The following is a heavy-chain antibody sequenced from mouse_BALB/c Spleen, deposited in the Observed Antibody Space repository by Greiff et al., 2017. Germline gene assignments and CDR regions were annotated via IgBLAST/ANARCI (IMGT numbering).Heavy chain of an antibody. CDR2: IRSKSNNYAT. J-gene: IGHJ2*01. CDR1: GFSLTSYG. V-gene: IGHV10-1*02. D-gene: IGHD1-1*01. CDR3: VRQDYGSSYYFDY. Sequence: VQLKQSGPGLVQPSQSLSITCTVSGFSLTSYGVHWVRQAPGKGLEWVARIRSKSNNYATYYADSVKDRFTISRDDSQSMLYLQMNNLKTEDTAMYYCVRQDYGSSYYFDYWGQGTTLTVSS.